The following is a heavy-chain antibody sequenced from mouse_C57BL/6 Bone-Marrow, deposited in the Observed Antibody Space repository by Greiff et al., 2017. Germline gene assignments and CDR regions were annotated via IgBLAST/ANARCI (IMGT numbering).Heavy chain of an antibody. CDR2: IDPSDSYT. V-gene: IGHV1-69*01. CDR1: GYTFTSYW. J-gene: IGHJ1*03. D-gene: IGHD1-1*01. Sequence: QVQLQQPGAELVMPGASVKLSCKASGYTFTSYWMHWVKQRPGQGLEWIEEIDPSDSYTNYNQKFKGKSTLTVDTSSSTAYMQLSSLTSEDSAVYYCARSNYYGSSLLYWYFDVWGTGTTVTVSS. CDR3: ARSNYYGSSLLYWYFDV.